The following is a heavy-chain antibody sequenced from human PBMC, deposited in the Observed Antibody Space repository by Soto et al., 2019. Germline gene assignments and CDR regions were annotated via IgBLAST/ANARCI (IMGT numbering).Heavy chain of an antibody. CDR2: ISSSSSTI. CDR1: GFTFSSYS. J-gene: IGHJ4*02. Sequence: GGSLRLSCAASGFTFSSYSMNWVRQAPGKGLEWVSYISSSSSTIYYADSVKGRFTISRDNAKNSLYLQMNSLRDEDTAVYYCARVPYYYDSSGYSTWSSDRGDFDHWGQ. D-gene: IGHD3-22*01. CDR3: ARVPYYYDSSGYSTWSSDRGDFDH. V-gene: IGHV3-48*02.